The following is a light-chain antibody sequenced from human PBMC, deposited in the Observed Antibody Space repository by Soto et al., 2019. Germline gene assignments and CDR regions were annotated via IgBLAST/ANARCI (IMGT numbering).Light chain of an antibody. CDR3: QQYGSSPLT. J-gene: IGKJ4*01. CDR1: QSVSSSY. Sequence: EIVLTQSPGTLSLSPGERVTLSCRASQSVSSSYLAWYQRKPGQAPRLLIYGASSRAPGIPDRFSGSGSGKDFTLTISRLEPEDLAVYYCQQYGSSPLTFGGGTKVEIK. CDR2: GAS. V-gene: IGKV3-20*01.